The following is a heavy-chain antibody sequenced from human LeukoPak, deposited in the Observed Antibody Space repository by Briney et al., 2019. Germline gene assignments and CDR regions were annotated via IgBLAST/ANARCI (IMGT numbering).Heavy chain of an antibody. V-gene: IGHV3-48*03. CDR3: ARLWGGYSYASDY. J-gene: IGHJ4*02. CDR2: ISSSGRTI. D-gene: IGHD5-18*01. Sequence: GVSLRLSCAASGFTFSSYEMNWVRQAPGKGLEWVSYISSSGRTIYYADSVRGRFTISRDNAKNSLYLQMNSLRAEDTAVYYCARLWGGYSYASDYWGQGTLVTVSS. CDR1: GFTFSSYE.